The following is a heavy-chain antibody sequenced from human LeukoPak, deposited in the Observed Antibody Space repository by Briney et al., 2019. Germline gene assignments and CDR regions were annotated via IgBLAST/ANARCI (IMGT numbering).Heavy chain of an antibody. D-gene: IGHD3-22*01. CDR2: IGTAGDP. V-gene: IGHV3-13*05. Sequence: GGSLRLSCAASGLSFSSYDMHWVRQATGKGLEWVSAIGTAGDPYYPGSVKGRFTISRENAKNSLYLQMNSLRAGDTAVYYCARALYDSSGYYYFDYWGQGTLVTVSS. CDR3: ARALYDSSGYYYFDY. CDR1: GLSFSSYD. J-gene: IGHJ4*02.